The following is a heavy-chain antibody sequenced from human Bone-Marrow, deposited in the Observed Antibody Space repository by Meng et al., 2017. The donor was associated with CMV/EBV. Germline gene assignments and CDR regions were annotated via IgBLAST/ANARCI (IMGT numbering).Heavy chain of an antibody. V-gene: IGHV3-7*01. D-gene: IGHD6-19*01. J-gene: IGHJ4*01. CDR1: GFTFSSYW. CDR3: ARNLKAVALDY. CDR2: KKQDGSEK. Sequence: GESLKISCAASGFTFSSYWMSWVRQAPGKGLEWVANKKQDGSEKYYVDSVKGRFTISRDNAKNSLYLQMNSLRAEDTAVYYCARNLKAVALDYWGHGPRVTCSS.